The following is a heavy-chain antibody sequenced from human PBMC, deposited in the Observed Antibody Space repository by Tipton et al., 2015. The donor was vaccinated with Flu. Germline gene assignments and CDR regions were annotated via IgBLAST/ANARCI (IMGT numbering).Heavy chain of an antibody. V-gene: IGHV4-38-2*01. CDR2: IYHSGTT. CDR1: GYSISSNYY. J-gene: IGHJ4*02. D-gene: IGHD3-10*02. CDR3: ARHTGDSVRGVVDY. Sequence: TLSLTCAVSGYSISSNYYGGWIRQPPGKGLEWIGTIYHSGTTYYNPSLKSRLTMSVDTSNNQFSLKLNSVTAADTAVYYCARHTGDSVRGVVDYWGQGTLVTVSS.